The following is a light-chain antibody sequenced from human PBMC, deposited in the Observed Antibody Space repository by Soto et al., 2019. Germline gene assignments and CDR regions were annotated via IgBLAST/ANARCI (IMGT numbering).Light chain of an antibody. V-gene: IGKV1-33*01. CDR2: DAF. Sequence: DIQMTQSPSSLSASVGDRVTITCQASQDINSYLSWYQQRPGKAPKRLIYDAFTLETGVPSRFSGSGSGTDFIFTISSLQPEDFATYYCQQYDTFPVTFGQGTRLEIK. CDR3: QQYDTFPVT. J-gene: IGKJ5*01. CDR1: QDINSY.